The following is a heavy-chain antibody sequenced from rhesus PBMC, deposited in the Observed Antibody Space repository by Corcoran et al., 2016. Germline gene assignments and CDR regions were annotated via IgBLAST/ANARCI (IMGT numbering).Heavy chain of an antibody. CDR1: GYTFTELS. V-gene: IGHV1-156*01. CDR2: FIPVKGEI. CDR3: ASSYDSGYFDY. J-gene: IGHJ4*01. D-gene: IGHD3-28*01. Sequence: EVQLVQSGAEVKKPGASVKVSCKVSGYTFTELSMHWVRQAPGKGVEWSGVFIPVKGEIIRDEKYQGRVTMTEDTSTDTAYMELISLRSEDTALYYCASSYDSGYFDYWGQGVLVTVSS.